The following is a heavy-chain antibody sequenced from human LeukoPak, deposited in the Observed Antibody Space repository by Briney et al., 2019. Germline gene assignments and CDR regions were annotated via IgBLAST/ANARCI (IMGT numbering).Heavy chain of an antibody. J-gene: IGHJ4*02. CDR2: INPSGGST. V-gene: IGHV1-46*01. CDR3: ARDSRYDSGGYSFDY. Sequence: ASVKVSCKASGYTFISYYMHWVRQAPGQGLEWMGIINPSGGSTTYAQKFQDRVTMTRDTSTSTVYMELSSLRSEDTALYYCARDSRYDSGGYSFDYWGQGTLVTVSS. D-gene: IGHD3-22*01. CDR1: GYTFISYY.